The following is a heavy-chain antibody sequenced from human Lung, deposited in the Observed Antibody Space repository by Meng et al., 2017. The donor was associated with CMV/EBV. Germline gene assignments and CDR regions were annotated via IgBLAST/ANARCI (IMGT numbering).Heavy chain of an antibody. J-gene: IGHJ1*01. Sequence: VQLRESGPALVEPLGSLPLTCAVSGDSITNHNWWAWVRQPPGKGLEWIGEIPHRGSSAYNPSLKSRVSMSIDKAKNQFSLKLTSVTAADTAVYHCLRRSGGSVWGQGTLVTVSS. V-gene: IGHV4-4*02. CDR3: LRRSGGSV. CDR1: GDSITNHNW. D-gene: IGHD3-10*01. CDR2: IPHRGSS.